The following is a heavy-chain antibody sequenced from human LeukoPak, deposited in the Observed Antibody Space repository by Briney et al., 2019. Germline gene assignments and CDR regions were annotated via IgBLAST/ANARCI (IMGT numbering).Heavy chain of an antibody. CDR1: GGSISSSSYY. CDR3: ARHSRIAAAYDY. J-gene: IGHJ4*02. Sequence: SETLSLTCTVSGGSISSSSYYWGWIRQPPGKGLEWIGSIYYSGSTYYNPSLKSRVTTSVDTSKNQFSLKLSSVTAADTAVYYCARHSRIAAAYDYWGQGTLVTVSS. CDR2: IYYSGST. V-gene: IGHV4-39*01. D-gene: IGHD6-13*01.